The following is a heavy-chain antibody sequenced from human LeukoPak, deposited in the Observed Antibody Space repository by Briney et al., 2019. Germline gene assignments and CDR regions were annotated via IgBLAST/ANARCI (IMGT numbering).Heavy chain of an antibody. Sequence: SETLSLTCAVYGGSFSGYYWSWIRQPPGKGLEWIGEINHRGSTNYNPSLKSRVTISVDTSKNQFSLKLSSVTAADTAVYYCARGPLYGGLGYWGQGTLVTVSS. CDR2: INHRGST. CDR3: ARGPLYGGLGY. V-gene: IGHV4-34*01. J-gene: IGHJ4*02. CDR1: GGSFSGYY. D-gene: IGHD4-23*01.